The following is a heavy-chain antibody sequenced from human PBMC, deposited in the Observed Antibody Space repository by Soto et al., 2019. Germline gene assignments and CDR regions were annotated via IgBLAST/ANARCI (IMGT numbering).Heavy chain of an antibody. CDR2: ISNSGGST. J-gene: IGHJ4*02. Sequence: GGSLRLSCAASGFNFRNYAMNWVRQAPGKGLEWVSAISNSGGSTYYADSVKGRFTISRDNSKNTLYLQMNSLRAEDTAVYYCAKDGPIFGPSGYWGQGTLVTVSS. V-gene: IGHV3-23*01. CDR1: GFNFRNYA. D-gene: IGHD3-3*01. CDR3: AKDGPIFGPSGY.